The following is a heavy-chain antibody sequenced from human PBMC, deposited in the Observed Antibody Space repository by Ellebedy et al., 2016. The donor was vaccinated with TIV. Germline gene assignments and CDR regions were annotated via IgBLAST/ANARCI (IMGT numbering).Heavy chain of an antibody. J-gene: IGHJ3*02. D-gene: IGHD3-16*01. CDR1: GYTFTGYY. Sequence: AASVTVSCKASGYTFTGYYMHWVRQAPGQGLEWMGWINPNSGGTNYAQKFQGRVTMTRDTSISTAYMGLSRLRSDDTAVYYCASPDRYGHAFDIWGQGTMVTVSS. CDR2: INPNSGGT. CDR3: ASPDRYGHAFDI. V-gene: IGHV1-2*02.